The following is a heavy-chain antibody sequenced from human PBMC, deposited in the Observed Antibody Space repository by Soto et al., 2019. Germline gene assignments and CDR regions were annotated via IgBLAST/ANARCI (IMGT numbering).Heavy chain of an antibody. J-gene: IGHJ4*02. V-gene: IGHV3-66*01. CDR1: GFTFSSCA. Sequence: AGGSLRLSCAASGFTFSSCAMGWVRQAPGKGLEWVSVIYSGGSTYYADSVKGRFTISRGNSKNTLYLQMNSLRAEDTAVYYCAREKYLLAEGLAPLYYFDYWGQGTLVTVSS. CDR2: IYSGGST. D-gene: IGHD3-3*01. CDR3: AREKYLLAEGLAPLYYFDY.